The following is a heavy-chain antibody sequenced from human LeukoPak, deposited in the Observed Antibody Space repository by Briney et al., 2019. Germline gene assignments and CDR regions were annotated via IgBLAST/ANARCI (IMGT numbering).Heavy chain of an antibody. CDR2: ISSSSSYI. Sequence: GGSLRLSCAASGFTFSSYSMNWVRQAPGKGLEWVSSISSSSSYIYYADSVKGRFTISRDNAKNSLYLQMNSLRAEDTAVYYCARPLYCSGGSCYSFDYWGQGTLVTVSS. CDR1: GFTFSSYS. D-gene: IGHD2-15*01. J-gene: IGHJ4*02. V-gene: IGHV3-21*01. CDR3: ARPLYCSGGSCYSFDY.